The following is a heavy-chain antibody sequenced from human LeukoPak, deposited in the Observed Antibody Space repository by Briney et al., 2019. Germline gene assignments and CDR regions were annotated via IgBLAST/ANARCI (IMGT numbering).Heavy chain of an antibody. Sequence: SETLSLACTVSGGSISSGDHYWTWIRQPPGKGLEWIGHIYDSGSTNYKPSLKSRVTISINTSKNHFSLKLSSVTAADTAVYYCARDSVIDYGDYGGSAYGMDVWGQGTTVTVSS. V-gene: IGHV4-30-4*01. CDR2: IYDSGST. CDR1: GGSISSGDHY. D-gene: IGHD4-17*01. J-gene: IGHJ6*02. CDR3: ARDSVIDYGDYGGSAYGMDV.